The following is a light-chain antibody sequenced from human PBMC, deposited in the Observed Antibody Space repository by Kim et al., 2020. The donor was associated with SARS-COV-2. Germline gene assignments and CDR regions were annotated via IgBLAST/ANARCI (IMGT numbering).Light chain of an antibody. J-gene: IGKJ4*01. CDR2: AAS. CDR1: RTISIN. Sequence: PEERATPSCRASRTISINLAWYQQKPGQAPRLLIYAASTGATGIPARFSGSGSGTEFTLTISSLQSEDFAVYYCQQYNNWPLTFGGGTKVDIK. V-gene: IGKV3-15*01. CDR3: QQYNNWPLT.